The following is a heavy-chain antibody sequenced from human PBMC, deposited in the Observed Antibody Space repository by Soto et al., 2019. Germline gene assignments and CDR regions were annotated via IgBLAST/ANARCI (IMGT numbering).Heavy chain of an antibody. V-gene: IGHV3-15*07. Sequence: GGSLRLSCAASGFTFSNAWMNWVRQAPGKGLEWVGRIKSKTDGGTTDYAAPVKGRFTISRDDSKNTLYLQMNSLKTEDTAVYYCTIGSTSNYDFWSGYSYYGMDVWGQGTTVTVSS. CDR3: TIGSTSNYDFWSGYSYYGMDV. J-gene: IGHJ6*02. CDR2: IKSKTDGGTT. D-gene: IGHD3-3*01. CDR1: GFTFSNAW.